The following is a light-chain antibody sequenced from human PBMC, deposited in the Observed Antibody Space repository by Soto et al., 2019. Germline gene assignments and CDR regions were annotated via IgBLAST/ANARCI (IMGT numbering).Light chain of an antibody. Sequence: VVTQSSGTVSLTQGERATLACRVCQSVSSSYLSWYQQTPVQAPRLLIYGASSRATGIPDRFSGSGSGTDFTLTISILGPEDFAVYYCQQYNNWPQTFGQGTKVDIK. CDR2: GAS. CDR1: QSVSSSY. CDR3: QQYNNWPQT. J-gene: IGKJ1*01. V-gene: IGKV3-20*01.